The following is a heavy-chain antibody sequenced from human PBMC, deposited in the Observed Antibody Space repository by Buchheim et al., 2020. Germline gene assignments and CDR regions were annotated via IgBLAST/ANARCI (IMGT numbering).Heavy chain of an antibody. Sequence: QVQLQESGPGLVKPSETLSLTCTVSGDSFSTGYWSWLRQPPGGELEWIGYISDSGSTNYNPSLRSRVTMSVDASKKHFSLRLTSVSAADTAVYYCARDSPVALGWPYFDYWGHGTL. V-gene: IGHV4-59*01. CDR1: GDSFSTGY. J-gene: IGHJ4*01. D-gene: IGHD3-3*01. CDR3: ARDSPVALGWPYFDY. CDR2: ISDSGST.